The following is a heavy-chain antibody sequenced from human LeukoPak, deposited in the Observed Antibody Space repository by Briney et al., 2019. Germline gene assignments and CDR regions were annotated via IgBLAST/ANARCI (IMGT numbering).Heavy chain of an antibody. CDR1: GYTFTSYD. CDR3: ARYGSSGWYGGGNWFDP. J-gene: IGHJ5*02. Sequence: GPSVKVSCKASGYTFTSYDINWVRQATGQGLEWMGWMNPNSGNTGYAQKFQGRVTMTRNTSISTAYMELSSLRSEDTAVYYCARYGSSGWYGGGNWFDPWGQGTLVTVSS. V-gene: IGHV1-8*01. D-gene: IGHD6-19*01. CDR2: MNPNSGNT.